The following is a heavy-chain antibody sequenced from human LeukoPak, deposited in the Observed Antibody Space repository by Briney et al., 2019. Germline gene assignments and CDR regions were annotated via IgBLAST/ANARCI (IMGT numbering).Heavy chain of an antibody. Sequence: GRSLRLSCAVSGFTFGNYGMHWVRQAPGKGLEWVALISYDGSSEYYAGSVKGRFTISKDNSKITVYLQMNSLKAEDTAVYYCAKGLYNYGDYGAEGLDVGGQGTTVTVS. J-gene: IGHJ6*02. CDR2: ISYDGSSE. CDR3: AKGLYNYGDYGAEGLDV. V-gene: IGHV3-30*18. D-gene: IGHD4-17*01. CDR1: GFTFGNYG.